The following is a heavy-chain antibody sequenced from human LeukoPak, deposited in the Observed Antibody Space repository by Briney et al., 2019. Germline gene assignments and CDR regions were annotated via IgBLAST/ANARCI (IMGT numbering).Heavy chain of an antibody. J-gene: IGHJ4*02. CDR1: GYTFTGYY. D-gene: IGHD6-13*01. CDR2: INPNSGGT. V-gene: IGHV1-2*02. Sequence: RASVKVSCKASGYTFTGYYMHWVRQAPGQGLEWMGWINPNSGGTNYAQKFQGRVTMTRDTSISTAYMELSRLRSDDTAVYYCARISSSAPVDAFDYWGQGTLVTASS. CDR3: ARISSSAPVDAFDY.